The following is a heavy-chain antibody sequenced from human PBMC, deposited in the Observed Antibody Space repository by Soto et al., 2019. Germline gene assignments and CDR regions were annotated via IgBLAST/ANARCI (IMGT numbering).Heavy chain of an antibody. V-gene: IGHV4-59*01. CDR1: GGSISSYY. Sequence: QVQLQESGPGLVKPSETLSLTCTVSGGSISSYYWSWIRQPPGKGLEWIGYIYYSGSTNYNPSLKSRVTTSVDTSKNQFSLKLSSVTAADTAVYYCARGTRTSWVNFDYWGQGTLVTVSS. D-gene: IGHD2-2*01. CDR3: ARGTRTSWVNFDY. J-gene: IGHJ4*02. CDR2: IYYSGST.